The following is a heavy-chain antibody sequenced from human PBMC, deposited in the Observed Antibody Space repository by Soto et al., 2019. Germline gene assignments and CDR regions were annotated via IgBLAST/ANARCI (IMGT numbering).Heavy chain of an antibody. Sequence: QVQLQQWGAGLLKPSETLSLTCAVYGGSFSGYYWTWIRQPPGKGLEWIGEINHSGSTNYTPSLKCRVTISVYTSKNQVSLKLSCVTAADTAMYYCVRALELVRAHKALDYWVQGTLVTVSS. D-gene: IGHD1-26*01. V-gene: IGHV4-34*01. CDR2: INHSGST. CDR1: GGSFSGYY. J-gene: IGHJ4*02. CDR3: VRALELVRAHKALDY.